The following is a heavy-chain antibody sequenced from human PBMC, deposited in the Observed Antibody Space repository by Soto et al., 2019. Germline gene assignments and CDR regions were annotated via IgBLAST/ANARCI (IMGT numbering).Heavy chain of an antibody. D-gene: IGHD3-22*01. Sequence: ASVKVSCKASGYTFTSYGISWVRQAPGQGLEWMGWISAYNGNTNYAQKLQGRVTMTTDTSTSTAYMELRSLRSDDTAVYYCARGTPPGYYDSSGPFDYWGQGTLVTVSS. CDR2: ISAYNGNT. V-gene: IGHV1-18*01. J-gene: IGHJ4*02. CDR1: GYTFTSYG. CDR3: ARGTPPGYYDSSGPFDY.